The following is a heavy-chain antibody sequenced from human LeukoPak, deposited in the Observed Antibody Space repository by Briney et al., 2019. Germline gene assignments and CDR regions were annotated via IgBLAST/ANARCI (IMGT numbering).Heavy chain of an antibody. Sequence: SETLSLTCTVSGGSISSGGYYWSWIRQHPGKGLEWIGYIYYSGSTYYNPSLKSRVTISVDTSKNQFSLKLSSVTAGDTAVYYCARVGPNSSSWYLSWFDPWGQGTLVTVS. CDR3: ARVGPNSSSWYLSWFDP. D-gene: IGHD6-13*01. CDR1: GGSISSGGYY. V-gene: IGHV4-61*08. CDR2: IYYSGST. J-gene: IGHJ5*02.